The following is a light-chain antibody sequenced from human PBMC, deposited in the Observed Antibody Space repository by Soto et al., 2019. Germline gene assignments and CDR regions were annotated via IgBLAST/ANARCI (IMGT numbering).Light chain of an antibody. CDR1: QNINSY. V-gene: IGKV1-39*01. Sequence: DIPMTQSPSSLSASVGDRVIITCRASQNINSYLNWYQQKPGTAPKLLIYGASSLQSGVPSRFSGRGSGTDFTLAISSMQPEDFASYFCQQTYTTPLTFGGGTKVEI. J-gene: IGKJ4*01. CDR3: QQTYTTPLT. CDR2: GAS.